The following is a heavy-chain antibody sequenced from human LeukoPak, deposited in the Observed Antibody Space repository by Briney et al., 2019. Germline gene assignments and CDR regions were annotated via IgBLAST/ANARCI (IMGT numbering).Heavy chain of an antibody. CDR1: GFTFSASE. J-gene: IGHJ4*02. CDR2: ISSSGSNI. CDR3: ARVGRSTVGGY. V-gene: IGHV3-48*03. Sequence: TGGSLRLSCSASGFTFSASEMKWVRQAPGKGLDWISYISSSGSNIYHADSVKGRFTISRDNAKNSLYLQMNSLRVEDTGVYYCARVGRSTVGGYWGQGTLVTVSS. D-gene: IGHD4-23*01.